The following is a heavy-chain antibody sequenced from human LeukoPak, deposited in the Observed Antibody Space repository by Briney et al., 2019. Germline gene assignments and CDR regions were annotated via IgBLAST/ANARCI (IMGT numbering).Heavy chain of an antibody. CDR1: GFTFDDYA. V-gene: IGHV3-9*01. Sequence: GGSLRLSCAASGFTFDDYAMHWVRQAPGKGLEWVSGISWNSGSIGYADSVKGRFTISRDNAKNSLYLQMNSLRAEDTAVYYCARDRGTVFDNWGQGTLVTVSS. CDR2: ISWNSGSI. CDR3: ARDRGTVFDN. D-gene: IGHD1-1*01. J-gene: IGHJ4*02.